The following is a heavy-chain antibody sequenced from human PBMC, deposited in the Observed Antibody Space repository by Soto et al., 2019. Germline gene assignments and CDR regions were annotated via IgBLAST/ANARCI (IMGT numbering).Heavy chain of an antibody. V-gene: IGHV3-73*01. J-gene: IGHJ4*02. D-gene: IGHD3-16*02. CDR3: TRLISAAQDY. CDR1: GFVFKDSS. Sequence: EVLLVESGGGLVQPGGSLKLSCAASGFVFKDSSIHWVRQASRKGLEWVGRIRDRAYDYATAYAASVTGRFTISRDDSTNTAYLQMNSLETEDTAVYYCTRLISAAQDYWGQGTLVTVSS. CDR2: IRDRAYDYAT.